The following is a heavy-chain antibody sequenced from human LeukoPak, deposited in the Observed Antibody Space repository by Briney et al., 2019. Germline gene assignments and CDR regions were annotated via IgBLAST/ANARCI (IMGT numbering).Heavy chain of an antibody. CDR2: MYSGGST. CDR1: GVSISSGDYY. J-gene: IGHJ5*02. CDR3: ARPYYYDSRIDP. Sequence: PSQTLSLTCTVSGVSISSGDYYWSWIRQPPGKGLEWIGYMYSGGSTYYNPSLKSRATISVDTSKNQFPLKLSSVTAADTAVYYCARPYYYDSRIDPWGQGTLVTVSS. D-gene: IGHD3-22*01. V-gene: IGHV4-30-4*01.